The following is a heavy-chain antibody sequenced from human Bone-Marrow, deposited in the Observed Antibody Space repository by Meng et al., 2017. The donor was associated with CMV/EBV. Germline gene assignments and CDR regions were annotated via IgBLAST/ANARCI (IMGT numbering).Heavy chain of an antibody. J-gene: IGHJ3*02. Sequence: GESLKISCAASGFTFSDYYMNWVRQAPGKGLEWVSSISSSSTIYYADSVKGRFTISRDNAKNSLYLQMNSLRAEDTAVYYCAKDYGRYSYAFDIWGQGTMVTVSS. D-gene: IGHD3-10*01. V-gene: IGHV3-69-1*01. CDR1: GFTFSDYY. CDR3: AKDYGRYSYAFDI. CDR2: ISSSSTI.